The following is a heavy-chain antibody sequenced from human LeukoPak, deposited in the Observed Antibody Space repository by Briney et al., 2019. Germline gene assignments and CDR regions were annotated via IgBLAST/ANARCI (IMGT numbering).Heavy chain of an antibody. CDR2: IIPIFGTA. Sequence: SVKVSCKASGGTFSSYAISWGRQAPGRGLEWMGGIIPIFGTANYAQKFQGRVTITADESTSTAYMELSSLRSEDTAVYYCARSQKRHFLEWLLPTYNWFDPWGQGTLVTVSS. CDR1: GGTFSSYA. D-gene: IGHD3-3*01. CDR3: ARSQKRHFLEWLLPTYNWFDP. J-gene: IGHJ5*02. V-gene: IGHV1-69*13.